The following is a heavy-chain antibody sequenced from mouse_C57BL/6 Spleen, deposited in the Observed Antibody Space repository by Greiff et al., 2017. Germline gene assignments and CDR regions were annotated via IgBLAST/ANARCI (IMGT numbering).Heavy chain of an antibody. J-gene: IGHJ3*01. CDR1: GYTFTSYT. CDR3: ARDGSSFAY. CDR2: INPSSGYT. Sequence: QVQLKESGAELARPGASVKMSCKASGYTFTSYTMHWVKQRPGQGLEWIGYINPSSGYTKYNQKFKDKATLTADKSSSTAYMQLSSLTSEDSAVYYCARDGSSFAYWGQGTLVTVSA. V-gene: IGHV1-4*01. D-gene: IGHD1-1*01.